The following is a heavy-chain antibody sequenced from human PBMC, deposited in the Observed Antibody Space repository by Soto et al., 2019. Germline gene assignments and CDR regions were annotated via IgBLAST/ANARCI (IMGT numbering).Heavy chain of an antibody. D-gene: IGHD1-26*01. Sequence: ASVKVSCQASGYTFTSYGISWVRQAPGQGLELMGWISAHNGNTNYAQKLQGRVTMTTDTSTSTAYMELRSLRSDDTAVYYCARDEAGELGVGMDVWGQGTTVTVSS. CDR1: GYTFTSYG. CDR2: ISAHNGNT. J-gene: IGHJ6*02. CDR3: ARDEAGELGVGMDV. V-gene: IGHV1-18*04.